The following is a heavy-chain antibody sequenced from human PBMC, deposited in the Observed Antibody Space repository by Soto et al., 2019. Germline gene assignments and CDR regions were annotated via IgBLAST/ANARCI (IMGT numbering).Heavy chain of an antibody. Sequence: QVQLVQSGAAVKKPGASVKVSCKASGYTFTSYGISWVRQAPGQGLEWMGWISAYNGNTNYAQKLQGRVTMTTDKATSTAYMEVRSQRSDDTAVNYCARIGGDLGGLSSLTDDWGQGTLVTVSS. CDR2: ISAYNGNT. J-gene: IGHJ4*02. CDR3: ARIGGDLGGLSSLTDD. CDR1: GYTFTSYG. V-gene: IGHV1-18*01. D-gene: IGHD3-16*02.